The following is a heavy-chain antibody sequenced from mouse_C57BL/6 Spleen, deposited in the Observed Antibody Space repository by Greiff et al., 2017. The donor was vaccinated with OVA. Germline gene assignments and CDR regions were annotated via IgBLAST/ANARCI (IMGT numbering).Heavy chain of an antibody. CDR3: ARSGRQPYYFDY. J-gene: IGHJ2*01. CDR1: GYTFTDYY. CDR2: INPNNGGT. V-gene: IGHV1-26*01. Sequence: EVQLQQSGPELVKPGASVKISCKASGYTFTDYYMNWVKQSHGKSLEWIGDINPNNGGTSYNQKFKGKATLTVDKSSSTAYMELRSLTSEDSAVYYCARSGRQPYYFDYWGQGTTLTVSS. D-gene: IGHD3-2*01.